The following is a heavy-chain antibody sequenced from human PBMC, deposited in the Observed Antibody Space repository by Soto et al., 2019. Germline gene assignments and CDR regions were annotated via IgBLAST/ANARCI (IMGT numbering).Heavy chain of an antibody. D-gene: IGHD1-26*01. J-gene: IGHJ4*02. CDR1: GGTFSSYA. CDR2: IIPIFGTA. CDR3: ARDRSGIVAAGTFDY. V-gene: IGHV1-69*13. Sequence: GASVKVSCKASGGTFSSYAISWVRQAPGQGLEWMGGIIPIFGTANYAQKFQGRVTITADESTSTAYMELSSLRSDDTAVYYCARDRSGIVAAGTFDYWGQGTLVTVSS.